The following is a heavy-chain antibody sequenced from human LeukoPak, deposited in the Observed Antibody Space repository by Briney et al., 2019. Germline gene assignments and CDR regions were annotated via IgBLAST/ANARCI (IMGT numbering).Heavy chain of an antibody. CDR2: IWSDGSNK. D-gene: IGHD3-22*01. CDR1: GFTFSSYA. V-gene: IGHV3-33*08. J-gene: IGHJ6*02. CDR3: ARGHDSSGYYSRYYYYGMDV. Sequence: GGSLRLSCAASGFTFSSYAMSWVRQAPGKGLEWVAVIWSDGSNKYYADSVKGRFTISRDNSKNTLYLQMNSLRAEDTAVYYCARGHDSSGYYSRYYYYGMDVWGQGTTVTVSS.